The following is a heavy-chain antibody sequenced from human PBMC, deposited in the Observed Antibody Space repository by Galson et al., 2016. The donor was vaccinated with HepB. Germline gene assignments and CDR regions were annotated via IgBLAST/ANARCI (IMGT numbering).Heavy chain of an antibody. V-gene: IGHV4-61*01. Sequence: SETLSLTCNVSGASVSVHSYYWSWIRQSPGKGLEWIGSLYYGGSANYNSSLKSRVSISLDTSKNQISLSLSSVTAADTAIYFCARDSGYFDSWGQGALGSVSS. CDR2: LYYGGSA. CDR1: GASVSVHSYY. CDR3: ARDSGYFDS. J-gene: IGHJ4*02. D-gene: IGHD3-10*01.